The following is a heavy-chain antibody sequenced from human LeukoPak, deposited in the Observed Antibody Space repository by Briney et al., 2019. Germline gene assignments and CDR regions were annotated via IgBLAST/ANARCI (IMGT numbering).Heavy chain of an antibody. J-gene: IGHJ5*02. Sequence: GGSLRLSCAASGLTFSSYWMSWVRQAPGKGREWVANIKQDGSEKNYVDSVKGRFTISRDNAKNSLYLQMNSLRAEDTAVYYCAREAGDSSGWYNRFDPWGQGTLVTVSS. CDR2: IKQDGSEK. D-gene: IGHD6-19*01. V-gene: IGHV3-7*01. CDR1: GLTFSSYW. CDR3: AREAGDSSGWYNRFDP.